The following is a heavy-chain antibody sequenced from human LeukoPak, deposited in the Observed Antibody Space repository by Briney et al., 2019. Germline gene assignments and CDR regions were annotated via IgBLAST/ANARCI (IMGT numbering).Heavy chain of an antibody. D-gene: IGHD2-2*01. V-gene: IGHV3-11*01. Sequence: PGGSLRLSCAASGFTFSDYYMSWIRQAPGKGLEWVSYISSSGSTIYYADSVKGRFTISRDNAKNSLYLQMNSLRAEDTAVYYCAREHIVVVPAAPGYYYYGVDVWGQGTTVTVSS. CDR3: AREHIVVVPAAPGYYYYGVDV. J-gene: IGHJ6*02. CDR2: ISSSGSTI. CDR1: GFTFSDYY.